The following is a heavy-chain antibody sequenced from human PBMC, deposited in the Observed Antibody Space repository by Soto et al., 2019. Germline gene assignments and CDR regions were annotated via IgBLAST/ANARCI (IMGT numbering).Heavy chain of an antibody. Sequence: SETLSLTCAVSGYSLTSGYYCGCIRQPPGKGLEWIGSIYHSGDTYYNPSLKSRVTISVDTSKDHFSLKLTSVTAADTAVYYCARARIVVAGTIVDYWGQGTLVTVYS. V-gene: IGHV4-38-2*01. D-gene: IGHD6-19*01. J-gene: IGHJ4*02. CDR3: ARARIVVAGTIVDY. CDR2: IYHSGDT. CDR1: GYSLTSGYY.